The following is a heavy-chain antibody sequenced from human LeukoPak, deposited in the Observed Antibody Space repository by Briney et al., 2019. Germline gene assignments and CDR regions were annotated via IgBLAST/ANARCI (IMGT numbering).Heavy chain of an antibody. Sequence: GGSLRLSCAASGFTFSNYAMSWVRQAPGKGLEWVSAVSGSGDSTYYAGSVKGRFTISRDNSRDTLSLQMSSLRAEDTAVYYCVKDCSRDWNGHWFDSWGQGTLVTVSS. CDR3: VKDCSRDWNGHWFDS. CDR1: GFTFSNYA. D-gene: IGHD2-21*02. J-gene: IGHJ5*01. CDR2: VSGSGDST. V-gene: IGHV3-23*01.